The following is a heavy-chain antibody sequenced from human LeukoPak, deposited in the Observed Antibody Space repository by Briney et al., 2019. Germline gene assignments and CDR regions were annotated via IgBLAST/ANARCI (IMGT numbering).Heavy chain of an antibody. Sequence: GGSLRLSCAASGFTFSSYGMSWVRQAPGKGLEWVSAISNSGGSTYYADSMKGRFTVSRDNSKNTLYLQMNSLRAEDTAVYYCAKDRGRGMPTNFDYWGQGTLVTVSS. CDR2: ISNSGGST. CDR1: GFTFSSYG. CDR3: AKDRGRGMPTNFDY. J-gene: IGHJ4*02. V-gene: IGHV3-23*01. D-gene: IGHD5-24*01.